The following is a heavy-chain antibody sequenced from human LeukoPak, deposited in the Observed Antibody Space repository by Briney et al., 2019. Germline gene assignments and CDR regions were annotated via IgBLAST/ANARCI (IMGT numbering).Heavy chain of an antibody. Sequence: ASVKVSCKASGYTFTGYYMHWVRQAPGQGLEWMGWINPNSGGTNYAQKLQGRVTMTTDTSTSTAYMELRSLRSDDTAVYYCARFTPRLTREKFDYWGQGTLVTVSS. J-gene: IGHJ4*02. CDR1: GYTFTGYY. V-gene: IGHV1-2*02. CDR2: INPNSGGT. D-gene: IGHD2-2*01. CDR3: ARFTPRLTREKFDY.